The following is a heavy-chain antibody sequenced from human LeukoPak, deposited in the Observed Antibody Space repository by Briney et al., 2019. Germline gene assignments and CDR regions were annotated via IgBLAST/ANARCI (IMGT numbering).Heavy chain of an antibody. J-gene: IGHJ3*02. D-gene: IGHD2-15*01. CDR1: GYTFTSYD. V-gene: IGHV1-18*01. CDR2: ISAYNSNT. CDR3: ARALILDMSAFDI. Sequence: AASVKVSCKASGYTFTSYDINWVRQATGQGLEWMGWISAYNSNTNYAQNLQGRVTMTTDTSTSTAYMELRSLRSDDTAVYYCARALILDMSAFDIWGQGTMVTVSS.